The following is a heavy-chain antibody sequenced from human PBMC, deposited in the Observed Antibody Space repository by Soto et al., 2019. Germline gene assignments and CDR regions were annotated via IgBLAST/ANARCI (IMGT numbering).Heavy chain of an antibody. Sequence: ALVQVSCKGSVYASASYGSRCVKPAPGQGLEGMGWIGAYNGNTNYAQKLKGGVTMTTDTSTSTAYMELRSLRSDDTAVYYCARDLAIFGVVIIEGYYYYGMDGWGQGTTVTFSS. V-gene: IGHV1-18*01. CDR1: VYASASYG. CDR2: IGAYNGNT. CDR3: ARDLAIFGVVIIEGYYYYGMDG. D-gene: IGHD3-3*01. J-gene: IGHJ6*02.